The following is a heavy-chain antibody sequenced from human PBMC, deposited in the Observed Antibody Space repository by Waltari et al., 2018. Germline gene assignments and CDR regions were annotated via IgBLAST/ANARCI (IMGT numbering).Heavy chain of an antibody. CDR2: IKQDGGEI. D-gene: IGHD6-6*01. Sequence: EVQLVESGGGLVQPGGSLQRSCEASGVILSNYWMRWVSQAPGKGLEWVADIKQDGGEIYYVGSVKGRFTISRDNAKNSLYLQLNSLRAEDTAVYYCAKEKNVAARPGVFDNWGQGTLVTVSS. CDR1: GVILSNYW. CDR3: AKEKNVAARPGVFDN. V-gene: IGHV3-7*01. J-gene: IGHJ4*02.